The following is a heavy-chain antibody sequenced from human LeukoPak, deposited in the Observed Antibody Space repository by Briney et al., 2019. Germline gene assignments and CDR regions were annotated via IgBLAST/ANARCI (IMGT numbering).Heavy chain of an antibody. CDR3: AREGGRDTAMVKFDY. J-gene: IGHJ4*02. CDR1: GFTFSNYG. D-gene: IGHD5-18*01. CDR2: IKQDGSEK. Sequence: GGSLRLSCAASGFTFSNYGMSWVRQAPGKGLEWVAYIKQDGSEKYYVDSVKGRFTISRDNAKNSLYLQMNSLRAEDTAVYYCAREGGRDTAMVKFDYWGQGTLVTVSS. V-gene: IGHV3-7*01.